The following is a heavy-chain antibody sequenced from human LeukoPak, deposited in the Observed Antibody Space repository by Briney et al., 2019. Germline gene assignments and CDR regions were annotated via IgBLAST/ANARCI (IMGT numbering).Heavy chain of an antibody. J-gene: IGHJ4*02. V-gene: IGHV3-23*01. D-gene: IGHD3-22*01. CDR1: GFTFSSYA. CDR2: ISGSGGST. Sequence: GGSLRLSCAASGFTFSSYAMSWVRQAPGKGLEWVSAISGSGGSTYYADSVKGRFTISRDNSKNTLYLQMNSLRAEDMAVYYCATEVTYYYDSSGSPSFDYWGQGTLVTVSS. CDR3: ATEVTYYYDSSGSPSFDY.